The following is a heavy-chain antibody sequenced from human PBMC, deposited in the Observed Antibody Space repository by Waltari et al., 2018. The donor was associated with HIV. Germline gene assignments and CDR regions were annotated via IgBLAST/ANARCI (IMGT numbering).Heavy chain of an antibody. CDR1: GGSISSSSYY. V-gene: IGHV4-39*01. CDR2: IYYSGST. D-gene: IGHD3-22*01. CDR3: AGRGIVVGDAFDI. Sequence: QLQLQESGPGLVKPSETLSLTCTVSGGSISSSSYYWGWIRQPPGKGLEWIGSIYYSGSTYYNPSLKSRVTISVGTSKNQFSLKLRSVTAADTAVYYCAGRGIVVGDAFDIWGQGTMVTVSS. J-gene: IGHJ3*02.